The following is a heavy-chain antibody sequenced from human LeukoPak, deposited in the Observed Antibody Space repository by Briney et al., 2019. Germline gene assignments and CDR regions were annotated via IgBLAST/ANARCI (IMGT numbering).Heavy chain of an antibody. J-gene: IGHJ4*02. Sequence: GRSLRLSCAASGFTFSSYAMHWVRQAPGKGLEWVAVISYDGSNKYYADSVKGRFTISRDNSKNTLYLQMNSLRAEDTAVYYCAGDSVGGYNFDYWGQGTLVTVSS. CDR1: GFTFSSYA. CDR3: AGDSVGGYNFDY. D-gene: IGHD1-26*01. CDR2: ISYDGSNK. V-gene: IGHV3-30*04.